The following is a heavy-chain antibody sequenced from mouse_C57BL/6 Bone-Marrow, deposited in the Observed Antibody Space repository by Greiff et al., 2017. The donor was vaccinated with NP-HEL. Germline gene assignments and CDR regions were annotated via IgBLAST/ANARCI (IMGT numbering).Heavy chain of an antibody. J-gene: IGHJ3*01. D-gene: IGHD1-1*01. V-gene: IGHV1-50*01. CDR1: GYTFTSYW. Sequence: QVQLQQPGAELVKPGASVKLSCKASGYTFTSYWMQWVKQRPGQGLEWIGEIDPSDSYTNYNQKFKGKATLTVDTSSGTAYMQLSSLTSEDSAVYYCANYYGSTPFAYWGQGTLVTVSA. CDR3: ANYYGSTPFAY. CDR2: IDPSDSYT.